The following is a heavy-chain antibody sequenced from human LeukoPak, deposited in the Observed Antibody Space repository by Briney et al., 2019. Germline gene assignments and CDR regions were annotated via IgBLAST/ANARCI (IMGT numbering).Heavy chain of an antibody. V-gene: IGHV3-48*01. Sequence: PGGSLRLSCAASGFTFSSSSMNWVRQAPGKGLEWVSYISRSSSTIYYADSAKGRFTISRDNSKSTMYLQMTGLTAEDTAVYYCARGSGTSRPYYLDYWGRGTLVTVSS. CDR3: ARGSGTSRPYYLDY. CDR1: GFTFSSSS. D-gene: IGHD6-25*01. CDR2: ISRSSSTI. J-gene: IGHJ4*02.